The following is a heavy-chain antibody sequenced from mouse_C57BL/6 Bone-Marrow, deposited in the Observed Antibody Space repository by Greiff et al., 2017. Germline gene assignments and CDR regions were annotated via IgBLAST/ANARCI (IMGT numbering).Heavy chain of an antibody. Sequence: EVKVEESGGGLVQPGGSLKLSCVASGFTFRNSWMSWVRQSPEKGLEWVAQIRLKSDNYATHYAESVKGRFTISRDDSKSSVYLQMNNLRAEYTGIYYCTADGYTWFAYWGQGTLVTASA. CDR1: GFTFRNSW. V-gene: IGHV6-3*01. J-gene: IGHJ3*01. CDR2: IRLKSDNYAT. D-gene: IGHD2-3*01. CDR3: TADGYTWFAY.